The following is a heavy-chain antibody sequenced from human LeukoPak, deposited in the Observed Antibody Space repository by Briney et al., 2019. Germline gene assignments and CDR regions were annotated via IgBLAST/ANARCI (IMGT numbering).Heavy chain of an antibody. J-gene: IGHJ6*02. CDR3: ARDLYGGNYYYYGMDV. V-gene: IGHV3-48*04. CDR2: ISSSSSTI. Sequence: PGGSLRLSCAASGFTFSSYSMNRVRQAPGKGLEWVSYISSSSSTIYYADSVKGRFTISRDNAKNSLYLQMNSLRAEDTAVYYCARDLYGGNYYYYGMDVWGQGTTVTVSS. CDR1: GFTFSSYS. D-gene: IGHD4-23*01.